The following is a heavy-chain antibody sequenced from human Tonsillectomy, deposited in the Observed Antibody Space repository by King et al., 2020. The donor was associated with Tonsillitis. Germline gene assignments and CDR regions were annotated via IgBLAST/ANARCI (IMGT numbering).Heavy chain of an antibody. V-gene: IGHV4-31*03. CDR3: AGYEGGVFDP. CDR2: IHDSVNT. Sequence: QLQESGPGLVKPSQTLSLSCTVSGGSISGGAFYWSWIRQHPGKGLEWIGYIHDSVNTHYNPSLRSRLTISVDTSENQFSLKLTSVTAADTAVYYCAGYEGGVFDPWGQGTLVTVSS. CDR1: GGSISGGAFY. J-gene: IGHJ5*02. D-gene: IGHD2-15*01.